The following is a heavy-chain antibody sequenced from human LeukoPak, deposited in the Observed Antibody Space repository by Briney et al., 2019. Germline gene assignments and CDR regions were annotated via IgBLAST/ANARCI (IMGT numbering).Heavy chain of an antibody. J-gene: IGHJ4*02. Sequence: GGSLRLSCAASGFTFSNHNMNWVRQPPGKGLEWISYISSDTSVIYYADSVKGRFTISRDNAKNSLFLQMTSLGAEDTAVYYCARDYFWASDYWGQGTLVTVSS. CDR2: ISSDTSVI. CDR1: GFTFSNHN. D-gene: IGHD2/OR15-2a*01. V-gene: IGHV3-48*01. CDR3: ARDYFWASDY.